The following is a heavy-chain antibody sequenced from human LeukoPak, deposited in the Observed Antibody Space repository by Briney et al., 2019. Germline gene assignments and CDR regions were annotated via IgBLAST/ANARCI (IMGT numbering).Heavy chain of an antibody. V-gene: IGHV3-30*03. D-gene: IGHD5-24*01. CDR1: GCTFSSYG. CDR2: ISYDGSNK. J-gene: IGHJ4*02. CDR3: APEGDGYILFDY. Sequence: GGSLRLSCAAPGCTFSSYGMHWVRQAPGKGLEWVAVISYDGSNKYYADSVKGRFTISRDNSKNTLYLQMNSLRVEDTAVYYCAPEGDGYILFDYWGQGTLVTVSS.